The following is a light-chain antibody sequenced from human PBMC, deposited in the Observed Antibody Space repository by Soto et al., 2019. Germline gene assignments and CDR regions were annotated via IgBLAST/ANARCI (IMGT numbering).Light chain of an antibody. CDR3: QQRSGWLT. CDR1: QSVTTN. V-gene: IGKV3-11*01. CDR2: DAS. Sequence: EIVLTQSPATLSLSPGERATLSCRASQSVTTNLAWYQQKPGQAPRLLIYDASNRATGIPARFSGSGSGTDFTLTISNLEPEDFAVYYCQQRSGWLTFGGGTKVDIK. J-gene: IGKJ4*01.